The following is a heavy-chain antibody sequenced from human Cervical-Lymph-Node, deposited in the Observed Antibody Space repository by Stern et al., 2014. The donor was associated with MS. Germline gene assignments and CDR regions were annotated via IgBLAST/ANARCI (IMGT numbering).Heavy chain of an antibody. CDR2: LIPIFGKE. V-gene: IGHV1-69*01. J-gene: IGHJ6*02. Sequence: VQLVESGAEVKQPGSSVKVSCKASGGTFSSYAISWVRPAPGQGLEWMGGLIPIFGKENSAQKFKGRGTITGDESTSTAYMEGSSLRSEDRAVYYCASRGVPAAIPTPRYGMDVWGQGTTVTVSS. CDR3: ASRGVPAAIPTPRYGMDV. CDR1: GGTFSSYA. D-gene: IGHD2-2*01.